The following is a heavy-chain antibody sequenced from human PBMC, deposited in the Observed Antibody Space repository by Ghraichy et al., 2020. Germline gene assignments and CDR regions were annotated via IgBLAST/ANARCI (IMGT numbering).Heavy chain of an antibody. D-gene: IGHD6-19*01. J-gene: IGHJ3*02. Sequence: GGSLRLSCAASGFTFSSYAMSWVRQAPGKGLEWVSAISGSGSSTYYADSVKGRFTISRDNSKNTLYLQMNSLRAEDTAVYYCAKVGVGGSGWQRIDAFDIWGQGTMVTVSS. CDR2: ISGSGSST. CDR1: GFTFSSYA. CDR3: AKVGVGGSGWQRIDAFDI. V-gene: IGHV3-23*01.